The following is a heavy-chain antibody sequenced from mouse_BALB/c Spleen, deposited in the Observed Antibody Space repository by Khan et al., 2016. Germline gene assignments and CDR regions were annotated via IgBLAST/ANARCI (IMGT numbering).Heavy chain of an antibody. CDR2: INSDGSST. J-gene: IGHJ4*01. CDR1: GFTFTTYA. V-gene: IGHV5-6-3*01. Sequence: EVELVESGGGFVQPGGSLELSCAASGFTFTTYAMSWVRQTPDKRLELVATINSDGSSTYYADTVKGRFTISRDNAKNTLYMQMSRLKAEDTAMYYCARVRHTMDYWGRETSVTVSS. D-gene: IGHD2-14*01. CDR3: ARVRHTMDY.